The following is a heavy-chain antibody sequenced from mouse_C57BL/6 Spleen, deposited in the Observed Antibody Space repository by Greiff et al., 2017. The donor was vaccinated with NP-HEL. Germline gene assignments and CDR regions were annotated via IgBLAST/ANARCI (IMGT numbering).Heavy chain of an antibody. CDR3: TRKDWAYYYAMDY. CDR2: IRNKANNHAT. V-gene: IGHV6-6*01. D-gene: IGHD4-1*01. J-gene: IGHJ4*01. Sequence: DVMLVESGGGLVQPGGSMKLSCAASGFTFSDAWMDWVRQSPEKGLEWVAEIRNKANNHATYYAESVKGRFTISRDDSKSSVYLQMNSLRAEDTGIYYCTRKDWAYYYAMDYWGQGTSVTVSS. CDR1: GFTFSDAW.